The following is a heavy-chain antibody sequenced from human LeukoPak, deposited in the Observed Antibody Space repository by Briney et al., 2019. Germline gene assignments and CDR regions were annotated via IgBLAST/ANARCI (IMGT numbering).Heavy chain of an antibody. CDR3: ARDGPYEATGSYFDAFDI. CDR1: GGSISSSTYY. V-gene: IGHV4-39*07. J-gene: IGHJ3*02. D-gene: IGHD1-26*01. Sequence: VKPSETLSLTCTVSGGSISSSTYYWGWIRQSPGKGLEWIGSVHYSGGSYYSPSLKSRVTISLNTSKNQFSLKLSSVTAADTAVYYCARDGPYEATGSYFDAFDIWGQGTMVTVSS. CDR2: VHYSGGS.